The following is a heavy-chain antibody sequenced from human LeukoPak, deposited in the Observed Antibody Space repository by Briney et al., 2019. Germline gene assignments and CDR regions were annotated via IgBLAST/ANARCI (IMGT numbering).Heavy chain of an antibody. D-gene: IGHD6-19*01. CDR2: IWYDGSNK. V-gene: IGHV3-33*08. CDR1: GFTFSSYG. J-gene: IGHJ4*02. Sequence: HPGRSLRLSCAASGFTFSSYGMHWVRQAPGKGLEWVAVIWYDGSNKHYADSVKGRFTISRDNSKNTLYLQMDSLRAEDTAVYYCARDHSSGLSVYYFDYWGQGTLVTVSS. CDR3: ARDHSSGLSVYYFDY.